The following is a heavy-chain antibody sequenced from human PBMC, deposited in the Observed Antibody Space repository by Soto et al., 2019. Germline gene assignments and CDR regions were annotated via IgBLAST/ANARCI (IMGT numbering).Heavy chain of an antibody. CDR3: ARDRYDDSSGYYYHHY. CDR2: ISAYNGNT. V-gene: IGHV1-18*01. J-gene: IGHJ4*02. D-gene: IGHD3-22*01. Sequence: ASVKVSCKASGYTFTSYGISWVRQAPGQGLEWMGWISAYNGNTNYAQKLQGRVTMTTDTSTSTAYMELRSLRSDDTAVYYCARDRYDDSSGYYYHHYWGQGTLVTVSS. CDR1: GYTFTSYG.